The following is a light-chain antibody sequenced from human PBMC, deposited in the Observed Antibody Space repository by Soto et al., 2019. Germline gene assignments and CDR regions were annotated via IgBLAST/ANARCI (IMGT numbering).Light chain of an antibody. V-gene: IGKV3-11*01. CDR3: QQRTNWPLT. CDR2: DAS. CDR1: QSVGSS. Sequence: EIVLTQSPATLSLSPGERATLSCRASQSVGSSLAWYQQKPGQDPRLLIYDASTRATGIPARFSGSGSGTDFTLTISSLEPEDFAVYYCQQRTNWPLTFGGGTKVEIK. J-gene: IGKJ4*01.